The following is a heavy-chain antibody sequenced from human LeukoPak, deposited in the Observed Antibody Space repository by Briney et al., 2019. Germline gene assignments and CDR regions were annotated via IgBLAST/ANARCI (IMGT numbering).Heavy chain of an antibody. CDR2: ISGSGGRT. D-gene: IGHD3-3*01. V-gene: IGHV3-23*01. J-gene: IGHJ3*02. CDR3: AKDQADYDFWSGYYQGAGSAFDI. CDR1: GFTFSSYA. Sequence: GSLRLSCAASGFTFSSYAMSWVRQAPGKGLEWVSAISGSGGRTYYADSVKGRFNISRDNSKNTLYVQMNSLRAEDTAVYYCAKDQADYDFWSGYYQGAGSAFDIWGQGTMVTVSS.